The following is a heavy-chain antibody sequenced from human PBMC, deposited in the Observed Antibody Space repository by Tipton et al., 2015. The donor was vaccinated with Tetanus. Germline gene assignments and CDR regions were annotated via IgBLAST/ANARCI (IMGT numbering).Heavy chain of an antibody. CDR3: ARGWSECSSWSCSPFDS. J-gene: IGHJ4*02. Sequence: TLSLTCTVSGGSVSSYYWTWFRQPPGKRLEWIGFFSSSGNSNYSPSLTGRVSMSLDTSKQQFSLSLTSATAADAAVYYCARGWSECSSWSCSPFDSWGQGTLVTVSS. CDR1: GGSVSSYY. D-gene: IGHD2-2*01. V-gene: IGHV4-4*07. CDR2: FSSSGNS.